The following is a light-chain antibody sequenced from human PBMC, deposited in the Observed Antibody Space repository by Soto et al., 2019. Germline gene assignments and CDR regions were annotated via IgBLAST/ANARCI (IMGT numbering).Light chain of an antibody. V-gene: IGKV1-5*01. CDR3: HQYNSYLYT. J-gene: IGKJ2*01. CDR2: DAS. CDR1: QTISSW. Sequence: DIQMTQSPTTLSASVGDRVTITCRASQTISSWLAWYQQKPGKAPKLLIYDASSLESGVPSRFRGSGSGTEFTLTISSLQPDDFATYYCHQYNSYLYTFGQGTKLEIK.